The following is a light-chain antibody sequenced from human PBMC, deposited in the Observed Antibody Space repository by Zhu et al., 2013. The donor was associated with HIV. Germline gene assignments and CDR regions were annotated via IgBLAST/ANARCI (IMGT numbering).Light chain of an antibody. J-gene: IGKJ1*01. Sequence: EIVLTQSPATLSLSPGERATLSCGASQSVSRSYLAWYQQRPGRTPRLLIYGAFNRAAGIPDRFSGSGSGTDFTLTISRLEPEDFAVYYCQQYDSSPRTFGQGTKVEIK. CDR1: QSVSRSY. CDR2: GAF. CDR3: QQYDSSPRT. V-gene: IGKV3-20*01.